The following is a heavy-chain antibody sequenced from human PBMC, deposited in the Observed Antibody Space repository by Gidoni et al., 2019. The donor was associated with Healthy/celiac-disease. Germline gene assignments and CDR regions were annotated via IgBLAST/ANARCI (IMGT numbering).Heavy chain of an antibody. D-gene: IGHD6-13*01. J-gene: IGHJ4*02. CDR3: ARVSTRGYSDY. CDR2: ISSSSSYI. CDR1: GFTFSSYS. V-gene: IGHV3-21*01. Sequence: EVQLVESGGGLVKPGGSLRLSCAASGFTFSSYSMNWVRQAPGKGLDWVSSISSSSSYIYYADSVKGRFTISRDNAKNSLYLQMNSLRAEDTAVYYCARVSTRGYSDYWGQGTLVTVSS.